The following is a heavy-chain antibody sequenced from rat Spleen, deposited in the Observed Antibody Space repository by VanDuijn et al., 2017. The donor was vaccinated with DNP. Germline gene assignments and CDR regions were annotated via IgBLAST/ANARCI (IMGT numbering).Heavy chain of an antibody. Sequence: QVQLKESGPGLVQPSQALSLTCPVSGFSLSSYHVHWIRQPPGKGLEWMGVIWSNGDTSYNSVVQSRLTISRDTSKSQVFLKMDGLETEDTATYYCSRGDYSYWGQGVMVTVSS. J-gene: IGHJ2*01. V-gene: IGHV2-32*01. D-gene: IGHD1-7*01. CDR2: IWSNGDT. CDR3: SRGDYSY. CDR1: GFSLSSYH.